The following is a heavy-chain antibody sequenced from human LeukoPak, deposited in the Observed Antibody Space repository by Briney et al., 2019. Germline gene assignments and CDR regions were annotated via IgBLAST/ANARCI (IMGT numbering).Heavy chain of an antibody. V-gene: IGHV3-74*01. CDR3: ASPYIVGATKNSAFDI. J-gene: IGHJ3*02. Sequence: GGSLRLSCAASGFTFTSYWMHWVRQAPGKGLVWVPPINSDGSITRYADSVKGRFTISRDNVKHTVYLQMNSLRAEDTAVYYCASPYIVGATKNSAFDIWGQGTMVTVSS. D-gene: IGHD1-26*01. CDR2: INSDGSIT. CDR1: GFTFTSYW.